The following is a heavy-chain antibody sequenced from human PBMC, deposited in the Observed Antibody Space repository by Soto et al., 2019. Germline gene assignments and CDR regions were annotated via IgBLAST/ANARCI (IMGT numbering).Heavy chain of an antibody. Sequence: SETLSLTCAVYGGSFSGYYWSWIRQPPGKGLEWIGEINHSGGTNYNPSLKSRVTISVDTSKNQFSLKLSSVTAADTAVYYCARVGYDGSGSSRWGQGTLVT. D-gene: IGHD3-10*01. V-gene: IGHV4-34*01. CDR3: ARVGYDGSGSSR. J-gene: IGHJ4*02. CDR1: GGSFSGYY. CDR2: INHSGGT.